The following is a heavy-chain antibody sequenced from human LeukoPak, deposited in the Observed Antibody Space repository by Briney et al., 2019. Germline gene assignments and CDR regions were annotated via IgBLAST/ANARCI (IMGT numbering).Heavy chain of an antibody. Sequence: GGSLRLSCAASGFTFSSYGMHWVRQAPGKGLEWVAVISYDGSNKYYADSVKGRFTISRDNSKNTLYLQMNSLRAEDTAVYYCVRGSLASGVVVYYYYYLDVWGKGTTVTVSS. J-gene: IGHJ6*03. CDR1: GFTFSSYG. V-gene: IGHV3-30*03. CDR2: ISYDGSNK. CDR3: VRGSLASGVVVYYYYYLDV. D-gene: IGHD3-3*01.